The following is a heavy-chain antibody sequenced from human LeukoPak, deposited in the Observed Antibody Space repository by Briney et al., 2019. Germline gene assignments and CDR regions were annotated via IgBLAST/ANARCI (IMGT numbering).Heavy chain of an antibody. CDR3: AKGGGSSGRSYYFDY. J-gene: IGHJ4*02. V-gene: IGHV3-30*18. CDR1: GFPFSSYG. D-gene: IGHD3-22*01. CDR2: ISNDGNNK. Sequence: QPGMSLRLSCAASGFPFSSYGMHWVRQAPGKGLEWVAAISNDGNNKFYADSVKGRFTMSRDNPKNTMNLQMNSLRAEDTAVYYCAKGGGSSGRSYYFDYWGQGTLVAVSS.